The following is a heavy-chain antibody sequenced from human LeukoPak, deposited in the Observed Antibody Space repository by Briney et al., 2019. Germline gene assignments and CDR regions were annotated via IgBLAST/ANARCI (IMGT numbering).Heavy chain of an antibody. J-gene: IGHJ4*02. Sequence: GGSLRLSCAASGFTFSSYATHWVRHAPSKGLEWVAVISYDGSNKYYADSVKGRFTISRDNSKNPLDLQMNSLRAEDTAVYYCAREGYQLLTAFDYWGQGTLVSVSS. V-gene: IGHV3-30-3*01. D-gene: IGHD2-2*01. CDR2: ISYDGSNK. CDR3: AREGYQLLTAFDY. CDR1: GFTFSSYA.